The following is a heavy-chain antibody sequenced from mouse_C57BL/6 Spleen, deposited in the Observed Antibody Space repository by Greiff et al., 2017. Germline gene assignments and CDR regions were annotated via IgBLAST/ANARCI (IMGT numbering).Heavy chain of an antibody. CDR1: GFTFSDYG. CDR3: ARTDYYGSSYEYFDV. CDR2: ISSGSSTI. J-gene: IGHJ1*03. Sequence: DVHLVESGGGLVKPGGSLKLSCAASGFTFSDYGMHWVRQAPEKGLEWVAYISSGSSTIYYADTVKGRFTIFRDNAKNTLFLQMTSLRSEDTAMYYCARTDYYGSSYEYFDVWGTGTTVTVSS. D-gene: IGHD1-1*01. V-gene: IGHV5-17*01.